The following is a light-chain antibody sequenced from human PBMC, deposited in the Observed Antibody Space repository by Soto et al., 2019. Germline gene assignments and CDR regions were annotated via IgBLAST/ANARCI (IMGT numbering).Light chain of an antibody. CDR1: QSINSD. V-gene: IGKV3-15*01. Sequence: EIVMTQSPATLSVSPGERATLSCRASQSINSDLAWYLQKPGQAPRLLIYGASTRATGIPAGFSGSGSVTEFILTISSLQPEDFAVYYCQQYNDWLALSFGGGTKVDIK. CDR2: GAS. CDR3: QQYNDWLALS. J-gene: IGKJ4*01.